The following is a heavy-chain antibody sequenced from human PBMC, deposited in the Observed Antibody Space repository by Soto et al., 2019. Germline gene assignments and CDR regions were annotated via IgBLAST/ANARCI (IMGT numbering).Heavy chain of an antibody. Sequence: QVQLEESGGGVVQPGRSLRLSCAASGFTFKNYGMEWVRQAPGKGLEWVAVIEYDGNNKYYADSVKGRFTISRDNSKNMRYLQKNSLRAEDTGVYYCARDRQDQVLLDGMDVWGQGTTVTVSS. CDR1: GFTFKNYG. CDR3: ARDRQDQVLLDGMDV. V-gene: IGHV3-33*01. CDR2: IEYDGNNK. J-gene: IGHJ6*02.